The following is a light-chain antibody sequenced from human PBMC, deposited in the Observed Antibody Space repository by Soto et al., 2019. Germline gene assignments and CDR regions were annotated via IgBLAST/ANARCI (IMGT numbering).Light chain of an antibody. CDR1: QSVSTNY. V-gene: IGKV3-20*01. J-gene: IGKJ1*01. Sequence: EIVLTQSPGTLSLSPGERATLSCRTSQSVSTNYLAWYQQQKPGQAPRLLIFDASKRATGVPARFSGSGSGTDFPRAISWLEPEDFAVYYCQHYGSSSWTFGQGTKVEI. CDR2: DAS. CDR3: QHYGSSSWT.